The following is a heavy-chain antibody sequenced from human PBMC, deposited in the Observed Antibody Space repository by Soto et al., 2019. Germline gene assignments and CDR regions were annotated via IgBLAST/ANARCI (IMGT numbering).Heavy chain of an antibody. J-gene: IGHJ6*02. CDR1: GYSFTSYW. Sequence: PGESLKISCKGSGYSFTSYWIGWVRQMPGKGLEWMGIIYPGDSDTRYSPSFQGQVTISADKSISTAYLQWSSLKASDTAMYYCARHGAVDPYDTLAYYYYYGMDVRGQGTTVTVSS. V-gene: IGHV5-51*01. D-gene: IGHD3-9*01. CDR2: IYPGDSDT. CDR3: ARHGAVDPYDTLAYYYYYGMDV.